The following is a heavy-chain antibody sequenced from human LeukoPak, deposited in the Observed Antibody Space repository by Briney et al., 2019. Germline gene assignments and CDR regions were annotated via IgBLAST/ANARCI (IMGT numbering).Heavy chain of an antibody. J-gene: IGHJ5*02. CDR3: ARHTPGWFDP. Sequence: SETLSLTCTVSGYSISSGYYWGWIRQPPGKGLEWIGSIYHSGSTYYNPSLKSRVTISVDTSKNQFSLKLSSVTAADTAVYYCARHTPGWFDPWGQGTLATVSS. V-gene: IGHV4-38-2*02. CDR2: IYHSGST. CDR1: GYSISSGYY.